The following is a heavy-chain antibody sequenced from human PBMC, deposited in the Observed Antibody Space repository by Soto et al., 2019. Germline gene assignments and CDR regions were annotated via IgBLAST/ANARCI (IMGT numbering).Heavy chain of an antibody. Sequence: SESLSLTCTVSGGSISSGDYYWSWIRQPPGKGLEWIGYIYYSGTTYYNPSLKSRVTISLDTSKNRFSLKLSSVTAADTAVYYCALRFGTAWGQGTTVTVSS. J-gene: IGHJ6*02. CDR1: GGSISSGDYY. D-gene: IGHD5-12*01. CDR2: IYYSGTT. CDR3: ALRFGTA. V-gene: IGHV4-30-4*01.